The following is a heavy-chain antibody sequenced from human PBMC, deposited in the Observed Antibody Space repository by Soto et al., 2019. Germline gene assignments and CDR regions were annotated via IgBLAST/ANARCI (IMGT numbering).Heavy chain of an antibody. J-gene: IGHJ5*02. D-gene: IGHD1-26*01. CDR3: ARYSGRYSYNWFDP. CDR1: GASISSDY. V-gene: IGHV4-59*13. CDR2: IYYSGST. Sequence: SETLSLTCTVSGASISSDYWSWVRQPPGKGLEWIGYIYYSGSTNYNPSLKSRVTISVDTSKNQFSLKLSSVTAADTAVYYCARYSGRYSYNWFDPWGQGTLVNVSS.